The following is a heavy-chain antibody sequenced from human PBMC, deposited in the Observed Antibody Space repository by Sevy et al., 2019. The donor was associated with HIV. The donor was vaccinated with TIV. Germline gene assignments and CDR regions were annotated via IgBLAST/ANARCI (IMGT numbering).Heavy chain of an antibody. Sequence: ASVKVSCKASGYIFSGYYFYWVRQAPGQGLELMGWINPESGDTNYARKFQGRVTMTRGTSVTTAYMTLSRLKSNDTALYYCARGPLVSYYDFWKRAPDYWGQGTLVTVSS. V-gene: IGHV1-2*02. CDR3: ARGPLVSYYDFWKRAPDY. D-gene: IGHD3-3*01. CDR2: INPESGDT. CDR1: GYIFSGYY. J-gene: IGHJ4*02.